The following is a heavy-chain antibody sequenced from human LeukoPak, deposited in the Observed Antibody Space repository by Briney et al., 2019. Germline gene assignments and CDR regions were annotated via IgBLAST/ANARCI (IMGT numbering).Heavy chain of an antibody. J-gene: IGHJ4*02. D-gene: IGHD6-25*01. CDR3: ARDSSSGWPFDS. CDR1: GFTFSHHT. CDR2: ISSSSTYI. Sequence: PGGSLRLSCVASGFTFSHHTMAWVRQAPGKGLEWVSSISSSSTYIYQPDSLRGRVTISRDNARNSLYLQMDSLRAEDTAVYFCARDSSSGWPFDSRGQGTLVTVSS. V-gene: IGHV3-21*01.